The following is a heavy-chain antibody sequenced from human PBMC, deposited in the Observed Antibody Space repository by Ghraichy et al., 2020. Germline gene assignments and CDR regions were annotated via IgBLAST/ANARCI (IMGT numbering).Heavy chain of an antibody. CDR3: ARHQIVVPAAIDWFDP. D-gene: IGHD2-2*01. CDR1: GGSISSSSYY. J-gene: IGHJ5*02. CDR2: IYYSGST. Sequence: SETLSLTCTVSGGSISSSSYYWGWIRQPPGKGVEWIGSIYYSGSTYYNPSLKSRVTISVDTSKNQFSLKLSSVTAADTAVYYCARHQIVVPAAIDWFDPWGQGTLVTVSS. V-gene: IGHV4-39*01.